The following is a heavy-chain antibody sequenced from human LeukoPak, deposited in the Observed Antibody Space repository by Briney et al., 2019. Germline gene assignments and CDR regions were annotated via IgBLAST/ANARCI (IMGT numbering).Heavy chain of an antibody. D-gene: IGHD3-9*01. V-gene: IGHV3-48*01. J-gene: IGHJ4*02. CDR1: GFTFNTFC. Sequence: GGSLRLSCVVSGFTFNTFCMNWVSQAPGKGLEWLSYISSSGDPIYYADSVKGRFTISRDNAKNSLYLQMNSLRVEDTAVYYCVRDIVPTTIRKASFGYWGQGTLVTVSS. CDR2: ISSSGDPI. CDR3: VRDIVPTTIRKASFGY.